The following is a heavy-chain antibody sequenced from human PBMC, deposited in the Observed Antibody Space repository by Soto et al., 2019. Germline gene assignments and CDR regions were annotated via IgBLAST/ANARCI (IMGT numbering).Heavy chain of an antibody. CDR1: GYSFTSYW. V-gene: IGHV5-51*01. Sequence: GESLKISCKGSGYSFTSYWIGWVRQMPGKGLEWMGIIYPGDSDTRYSPSFQGQVTISADKSISTAYLQWSSLKASDTAMYYCARSVRQWLVYGVDAFDIWAQGTMVTVSS. J-gene: IGHJ3*02. CDR2: IYPGDSDT. D-gene: IGHD6-19*01. CDR3: ARSVRQWLVYGVDAFDI.